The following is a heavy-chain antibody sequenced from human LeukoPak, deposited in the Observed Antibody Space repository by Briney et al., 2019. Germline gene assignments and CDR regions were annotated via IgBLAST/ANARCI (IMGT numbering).Heavy chain of an antibody. Sequence: ASVKVSCKVSGYTLTELSMHWVRQAPGKGLEWMGGFDPEDGETIYAQKFQGRVTMTEDTSTDTAYMELSSLRSEHTAVYYCAALEAYGDYEFVHWGQGTLVTVSS. V-gene: IGHV1-24*01. CDR3: AALEAYGDYEFVH. CDR2: FDPEDGET. D-gene: IGHD4-17*01. J-gene: IGHJ4*02. CDR1: GYTLTELS.